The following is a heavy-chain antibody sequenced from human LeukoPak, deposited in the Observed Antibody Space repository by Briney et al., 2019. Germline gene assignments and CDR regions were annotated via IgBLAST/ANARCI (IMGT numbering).Heavy chain of an antibody. V-gene: IGHV4-59*08. CDR2: IYYSGST. CDR1: VGSISSYF. D-gene: IGHD6-13*01. Sequence: SETLSLTCAVSVGSISSYFWRWVRQSPRQGLRWIAYIYYSGSTNYKPSLKSGVTISVDTSTGTCCMMMSTVCASDTPVYYCARLRQQLVSGPISYYYYYGMDVWAQGTAVSVSS. J-gene: IGHJ6*02. CDR3: ARLRQQLVSGPISYYYYYGMDV.